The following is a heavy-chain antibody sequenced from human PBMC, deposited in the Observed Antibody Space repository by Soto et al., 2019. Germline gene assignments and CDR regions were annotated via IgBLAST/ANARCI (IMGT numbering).Heavy chain of an antibody. CDR1: GGSVSSGSYY. D-gene: IGHD3-22*01. CDR2: FYYSGST. Sequence: SETLSLTCTVSGGSVSSGSYYWSWIRQPPGKGLEWIGYFYYSGSTNYNPSLKSRVTISVDTSRNQFSLMLSSVTAADTAVYYCARGFFGSSGYYDYWGQGTLVTVSS. CDR3: ARGFFGSSGYYDY. J-gene: IGHJ4*02. V-gene: IGHV4-61*01.